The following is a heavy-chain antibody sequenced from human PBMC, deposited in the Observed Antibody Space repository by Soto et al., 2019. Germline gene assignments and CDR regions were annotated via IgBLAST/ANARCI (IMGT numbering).Heavy chain of an antibody. D-gene: IGHD4-4*01. J-gene: IGHJ6*02. CDR2: IWYDGSNK. CDR3: ARPKTKVTTFGMDV. CDR1: GVNFSSYS. Sequence: ALGLYCTYSGVNFSSYSMHWVRQAPGKGLEWVAVIWYDGSNKYYGDSVKGRFTISRDNSKNTVHLQMNNLRAEDTAVYYCARPKTKVTTFGMDVWGQGTTVPVSS. V-gene: IGHV3-33*01.